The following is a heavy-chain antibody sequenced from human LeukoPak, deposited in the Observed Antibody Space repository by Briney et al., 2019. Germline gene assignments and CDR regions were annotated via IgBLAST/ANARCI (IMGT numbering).Heavy chain of an antibody. CDR3: ASLRGSGGSCCDY. J-gene: IGHJ4*02. CDR1: GGSISRNNYS. D-gene: IGHD2-15*01. CDR2: IYYSGST. V-gene: IGHV4-39*01. Sequence: PSETLSLTCTVSGGSISRNNYSWGWIRQPPGKGLEWIGSIYYSGSTYQNPSLKSRVTISVDTSKNQFSLKLSSVTAPDTAVYYCASLRGSGGSCCDYWGQGTLVTVSS.